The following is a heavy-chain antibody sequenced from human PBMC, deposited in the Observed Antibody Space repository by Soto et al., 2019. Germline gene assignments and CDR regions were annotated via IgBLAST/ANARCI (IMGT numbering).Heavy chain of an antibody. CDR3: AKWGGFGDFYYYGMDV. CDR2: ISYDGVNK. J-gene: IGHJ6*02. Sequence: PGGSLRLSCAVSGFTFSNYGMHWVRQAPGKGLEWVALISYDGVNKYYRDSVKGRFTISRDNSKNTLYLQMDSLRHGDTAVYYCAKWGGFGDFYYYGMDVWGQGTTVTVSS. CDR1: GFTFSNYG. V-gene: IGHV3-30*18. D-gene: IGHD3-16*01.